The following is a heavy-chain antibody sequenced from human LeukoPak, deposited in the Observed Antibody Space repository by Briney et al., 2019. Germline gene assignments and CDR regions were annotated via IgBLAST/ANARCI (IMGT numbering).Heavy chain of an antibody. Sequence: ASVKVSCKASGYTFTGYYMHWVRQAPGQGLEWMGWINPNSGGTNYAQKFQGGVTMTRDTSISTAYMELSRLRSDHTAVYYCARAPFYYYYDSSGSGLFDPWGQGTLVTVSS. CDR2: INPNSGGT. CDR1: GYTFTGYY. V-gene: IGHV1-2*02. D-gene: IGHD3-22*01. J-gene: IGHJ5*02. CDR3: ARAPFYYYYDSSGSGLFDP.